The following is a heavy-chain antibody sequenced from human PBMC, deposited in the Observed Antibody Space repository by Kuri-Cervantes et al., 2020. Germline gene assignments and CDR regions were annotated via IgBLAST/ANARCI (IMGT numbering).Heavy chain of an antibody. J-gene: IGHJ6*03. D-gene: IGHD3-3*01. CDR1: GFTFSRSN. Sequence: GESLKISCAASGFTFSRSNMNWVRQAPGEGLEWVSFISRSGDYIYYADSVKGRFTVSRANAKNSLYLQMISLRAEDTAVYYCARDSERFLEWLSPGNYYMDVWGKGTTVTVSS. CDR2: ISRSGDYI. CDR3: ARDSERFLEWLSPGNYYMDV. V-gene: IGHV3-21*01.